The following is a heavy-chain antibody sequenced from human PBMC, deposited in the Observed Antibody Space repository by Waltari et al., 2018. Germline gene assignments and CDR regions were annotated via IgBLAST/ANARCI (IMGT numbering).Heavy chain of an antibody. CDR3: VRSATTVVSPDY. D-gene: IGHD4-17*01. J-gene: IGHJ4*02. CDR1: GYTFSNFY. CDR2: INPSGGST. V-gene: IGHV1-46*01. Sequence: QVQLVQSGAEVKKPGASVKVSCKASGYTFSNFYMHWVRQAPGQGLEWMGIINPSGGSTSYAQTFQGRVTMTRDTSTSTVYMELSSLRSEDTAVYYCVRSATTVVSPDYWGQGTLVTVSS.